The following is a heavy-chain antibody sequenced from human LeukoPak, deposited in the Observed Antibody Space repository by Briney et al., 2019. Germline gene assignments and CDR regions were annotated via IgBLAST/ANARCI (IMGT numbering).Heavy chain of an antibody. D-gene: IGHD6-13*01. CDR3: ARVYVGAAAGPNWFDP. J-gene: IGHJ5*02. CDR2: TYYRSKWYN. V-gene: IGHV6-1*01. Sequence: SQTLSLTCAISGDSVSSNSAAWNWIRQSPSRGLGWLGRTYYRSKWYNDYAVSVKSRITINPDTSKNQFSLQLNSVTPEDTAVYYCARVYVGAAAGPNWFDPWGQGTLVTVSS. CDR1: GDSVSSNSAA.